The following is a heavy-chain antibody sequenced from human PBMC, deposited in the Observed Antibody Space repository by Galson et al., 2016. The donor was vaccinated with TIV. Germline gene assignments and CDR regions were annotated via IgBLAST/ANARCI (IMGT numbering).Heavy chain of an antibody. CDR3: ARELRWRGPSYGHHSVFDY. Sequence: YLRLSCAASGFSFIIHSIFFFCLSFFKVLDFMAFIAYPVGIKHTPESGYGRFISSRDDSKNILYLQMNSLRVEDTAIYYCARELRWRGPSYGHHSVFDYWGQGTLVTVSS. V-gene: IGHV3-30-3*01. D-gene: IGHD5-18*01. J-gene: IGHJ4*02. CDR2: IAYPVGIK. CDR1: GFSFIIHS.